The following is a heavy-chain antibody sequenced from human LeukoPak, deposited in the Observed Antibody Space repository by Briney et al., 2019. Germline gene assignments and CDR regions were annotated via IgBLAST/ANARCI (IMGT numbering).Heavy chain of an antibody. Sequence: SQTLSLTCTGSGGSISGYYWTWIRQPPGKGLEWIGFIYYTGTTNYNPSLKSRVTVSVDTSKSQISLKLSSVAAADTAVYYCWRGGWWSNVWGPGTTVAVSS. CDR3: WRGGWWSNV. V-gene: IGHV4-59*01. CDR1: GGSISGYY. CDR2: IYYTGTT. J-gene: IGHJ6*02. D-gene: IGHD2-15*01.